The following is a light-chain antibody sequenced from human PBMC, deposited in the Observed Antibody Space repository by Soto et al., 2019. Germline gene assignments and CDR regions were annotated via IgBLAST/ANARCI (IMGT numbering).Light chain of an antibody. V-gene: IGKV1-9*01. Sequence: DIPLTQSPSFLSASVGDRVTITCRASQDISSYLAWFQQKPGKAPKLLIYAASTLQSGVPSRFSGSGSGTEFTLTISSLQPEDFATYYCQQVNSYSITFGQGTRLEIK. CDR3: QQVNSYSIT. CDR2: AAS. J-gene: IGKJ5*01. CDR1: QDISSY.